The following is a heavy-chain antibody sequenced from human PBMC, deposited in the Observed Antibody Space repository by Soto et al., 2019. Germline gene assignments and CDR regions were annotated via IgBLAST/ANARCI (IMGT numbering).Heavy chain of an antibody. Sequence: EVQLLESGGGLVQPGGSLRLSCAASGFTFADYAMPWVRQAPGKGLEWVSAISGSGCSTYYADSVKGRFTISRDNSKNTLYLQMNSLRAEDTAVYYCAKGAPVVAAVDWFDPWGQGTLVSVSS. J-gene: IGHJ5*02. D-gene: IGHD2-15*01. CDR3: AKGAPVVAAVDWFDP. CDR1: GFTFADYA. CDR2: ISGSGCST. V-gene: IGHV3-23*01.